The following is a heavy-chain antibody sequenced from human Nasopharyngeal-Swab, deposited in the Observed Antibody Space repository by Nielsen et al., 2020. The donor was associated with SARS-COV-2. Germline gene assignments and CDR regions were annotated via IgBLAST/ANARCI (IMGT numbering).Heavy chain of an antibody. V-gene: IGHV4-59*08. Sequence: SETLSLTCTVSGDSIIRYFWSWIRQPPGKGLQWIAYIAASGHTNYNPSLQSRVSISIQTSENQFSLKVGSVTAADTAVYYCARLSGGGYDGYVFDYWGQGTLATVSS. J-gene: IGHJ4*02. CDR1: GDSIIRYF. D-gene: IGHD5-12*01. CDR3: ARLSGGGYDGYVFDY. CDR2: IAASGHT.